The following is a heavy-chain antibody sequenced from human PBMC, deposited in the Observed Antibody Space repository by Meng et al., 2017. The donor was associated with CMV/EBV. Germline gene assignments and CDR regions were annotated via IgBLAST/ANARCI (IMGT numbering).Heavy chain of an antibody. CDR2: IYWNDDK. Sequence: SGPTLVKPPQTLTLTCTFSGFSLSTSGVGVGWIRQPPGKALEWLALIYWNDDKRYSPSLKSRLTIIKDTSKNQVVLTMTNMDPVDTATYYCAHNGELLYYYYGMDVWGQGTTVTVSS. CDR3: AHNGELLYYYYGMDV. D-gene: IGHD1-26*01. CDR1: GFSLSTSGVG. V-gene: IGHV2-5*01. J-gene: IGHJ6*02.